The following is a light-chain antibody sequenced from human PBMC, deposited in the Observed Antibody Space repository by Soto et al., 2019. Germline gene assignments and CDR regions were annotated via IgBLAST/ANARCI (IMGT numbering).Light chain of an antibody. CDR2: GAS. Sequence: EIVMTQSPATLSVSPGERATLSCRASQSVSSNLAWYQQKPGQAPRLLIYGASTRATGIPARFRGSGSGTEFNLTISSLQSEDFAVYYCQQYNNWPGTFGPGTKVDIK. CDR3: QQYNNWPGT. CDR1: QSVSSN. J-gene: IGKJ3*01. V-gene: IGKV3-15*01.